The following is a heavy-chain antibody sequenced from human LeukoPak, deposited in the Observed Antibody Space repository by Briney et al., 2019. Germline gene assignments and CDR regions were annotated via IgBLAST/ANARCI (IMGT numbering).Heavy chain of an antibody. V-gene: IGHV3-21*01. CDR3: ARPAYDSSGVNWFDP. J-gene: IGHJ5*02. D-gene: IGHD3-22*01. Sequence: AGGSLRLSCAASGFTFSSYSMNWVRQAPGKGLEWASSISSSSSYIYYADSVKGRFTISRDNAKNSLYLQMNSLRAEDTAVYYCARPAYDSSGVNWFDPWGQGTLVTVSS. CDR2: ISSSSSYI. CDR1: GFTFSSYS.